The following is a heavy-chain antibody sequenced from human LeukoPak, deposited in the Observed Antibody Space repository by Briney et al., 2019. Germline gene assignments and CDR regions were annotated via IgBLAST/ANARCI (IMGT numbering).Heavy chain of an antibody. V-gene: IGHV4-4*07. J-gene: IGHJ4*02. Sequence: PSETLSLTCTVSGGSISSFYWSWVRQPAGKGLEWIERINTSGNTNYNPSLKSRVTMSIDTSKNQFSLKLSSMTAADTAVYYCARTRSWLPFEYWGQGTLVTVSS. CDR1: GGSISSFY. D-gene: IGHD5-12*01. CDR2: INTSGNT. CDR3: ARTRSWLPFEY.